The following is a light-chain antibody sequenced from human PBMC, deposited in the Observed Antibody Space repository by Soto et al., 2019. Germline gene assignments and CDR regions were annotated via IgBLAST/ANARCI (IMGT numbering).Light chain of an antibody. CDR3: QQYGSSRT. V-gene: IGKV3-20*01. CDR1: QSVSSSY. CDR2: GAS. Sequence: IVLTQSAATLSVSAGERATHYCLASQSVSSSYLAWYQQKYGQAPRLLISGASSRATGIPDMFSGSGSGTDFTLTIIRLEPEDFAVYYCQQYGSSRTFCQGTNVDIK. J-gene: IGKJ1*01.